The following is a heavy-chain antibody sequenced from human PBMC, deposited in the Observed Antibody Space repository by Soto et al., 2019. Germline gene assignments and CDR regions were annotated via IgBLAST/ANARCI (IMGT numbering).Heavy chain of an antibody. D-gene: IGHD3-10*01. CDR2: ISYDGSNK. J-gene: IGHJ6*02. V-gene: IGHV3-30*18. Sequence: QVQLVESGGGVVQPGRSLRLSCAASGFTFSSYGMHWVRQAPGKGLEWVAVISYDGSNKYYADSVKGRFTISRDNSENTLYLQMNSLRAEDTAVYYCAKGRGATYSYYGMDVWGQGTTVTVSS. CDR1: GFTFSSYG. CDR3: AKGRGATYSYYGMDV.